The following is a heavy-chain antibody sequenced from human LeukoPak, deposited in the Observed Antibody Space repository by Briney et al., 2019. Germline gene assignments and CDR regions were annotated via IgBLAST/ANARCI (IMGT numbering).Heavy chain of an antibody. CDR2: INQDASEI. Sequence: TGGSLRLSCAASGFTFSTYWMNRYRQAPGKGLEWVGNINQDASEINYADSVRGRFTISRDNAKNSLHLQMNSLRAEDTAVYYCATDRDNSDWQKRFDSWGQGTLVTVSS. CDR1: GFTFSTYW. J-gene: IGHJ4*02. CDR3: ATDRDNSDWQKRFDS. D-gene: IGHD2-21*02. V-gene: IGHV3-7*01.